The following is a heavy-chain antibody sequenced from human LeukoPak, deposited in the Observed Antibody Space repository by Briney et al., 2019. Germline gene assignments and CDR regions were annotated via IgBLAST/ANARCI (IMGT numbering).Heavy chain of an antibody. CDR2: IRGGGSRK. J-gene: IGHJ3*01. Sequence: GGSLRLSCAASGFTFRNYWMIWVRQAPGKGLEWVANIRGGGSRKYYVDSVKGRFTISRDNAKNSLYLQMNRLRAEDMAIYYCARDSGGFSSVYYDAFDFWGQGTVVTVSS. CDR1: GFTFRNYW. CDR3: ARDSGGFSSVYYDAFDF. V-gene: IGHV3-7*01. D-gene: IGHD5/OR15-5a*01.